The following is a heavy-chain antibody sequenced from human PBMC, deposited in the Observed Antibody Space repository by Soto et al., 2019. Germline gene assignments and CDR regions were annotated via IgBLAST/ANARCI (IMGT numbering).Heavy chain of an antibody. CDR1: GFTFSSYS. J-gene: IGHJ6*02. Sequence: GGSLRLSCAASGFTFSSYSMNWVRQAPGKGLEWVSSISSSSSYIYYADSVKGRFTISRDNAKNSVSLQMNSLRAEDTAVYYCAREYTAWPLAYGLDVWGQGTTVTVSS. CDR2: ISSSSSYI. D-gene: IGHD2-2*02. V-gene: IGHV3-21*01. CDR3: AREYTAWPLAYGLDV.